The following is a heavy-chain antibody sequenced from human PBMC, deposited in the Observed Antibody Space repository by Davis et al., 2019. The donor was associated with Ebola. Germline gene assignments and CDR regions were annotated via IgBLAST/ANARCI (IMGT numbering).Heavy chain of an antibody. CDR3: AKGVTVVTGYFDY. J-gene: IGHJ4*02. CDR2: ISGSGGST. CDR1: GFTFSSYA. D-gene: IGHD4-23*01. V-gene: IGHV3-23*01. Sequence: GESLKISCAASGFTFSSYAMSWVRQAPGKGLEWVSAISGSGGSTYYADSVKGRFTISRDNSKNTLYLQMNSLRAEDTAVYYCAKGVTVVTGYFDYWGQGTLVTVSS.